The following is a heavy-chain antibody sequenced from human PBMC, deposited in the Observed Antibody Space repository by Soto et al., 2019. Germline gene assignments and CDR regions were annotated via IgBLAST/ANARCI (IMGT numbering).Heavy chain of an antibody. Sequence: SVKVSCKASGGTFSSYAISWVRQAPGQGLEWMGGIIPIFGTANYAQKFQGRVTITADESTSTAYTELSSLRSEDTAVYYCARPYGDYSGDYYYGMDVWGQGTTVTVSS. V-gene: IGHV1-69*13. CDR2: IIPIFGTA. CDR3: ARPYGDYSGDYYYGMDV. CDR1: GGTFSSYA. D-gene: IGHD4-17*01. J-gene: IGHJ6*02.